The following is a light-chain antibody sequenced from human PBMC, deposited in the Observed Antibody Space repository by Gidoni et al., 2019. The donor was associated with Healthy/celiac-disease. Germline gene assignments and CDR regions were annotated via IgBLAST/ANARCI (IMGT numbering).Light chain of an antibody. J-gene: IGLJ2*01. CDR1: STDVGGYNY. CDR3: CSYAGSYTLV. Sequence: QSALPQPRSVSGSPAQSVTISCTGTSTDVGGYNYASWYQQHPGKAHKLMIYDVSKRPSGVPDRFAGSKSGNTASLTISGLQAEDEADYYCCSYAGSYTLVFGGGTKLTVL. CDR2: DVS. V-gene: IGLV2-11*01.